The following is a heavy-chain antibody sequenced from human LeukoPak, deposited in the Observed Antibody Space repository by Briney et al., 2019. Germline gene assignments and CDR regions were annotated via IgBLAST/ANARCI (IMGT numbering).Heavy chain of an antibody. CDR3: ARAVGPRGGNWFDP. Sequence: ASVKASCKASGYTFTSYFMHWVRQAPGQGLEWMGVVNPSSGSTTYSQKFQGRVTMTRDTSTSTAYMDLGSLRSDDTAVYYCARAVGPRGGNWFDPWGQGTLVTVSS. J-gene: IGHJ5*02. CDR1: GYTFTSYF. D-gene: IGHD1-26*01. V-gene: IGHV1-46*01. CDR2: VNPSSGST.